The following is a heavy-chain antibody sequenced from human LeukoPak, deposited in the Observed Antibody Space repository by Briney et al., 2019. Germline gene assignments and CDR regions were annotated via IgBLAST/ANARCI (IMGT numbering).Heavy chain of an antibody. CDR2: ISGSGGST. V-gene: IGHV3-23*01. CDR1: GFTFSSYA. CDR3: AKDLGIVVVITAAFDI. J-gene: IGHJ3*02. Sequence: GGSLRLSCAASGFTFSSYAMSWVRQAPGKGLEWVSAISGSGGSTYYADSVKGRFTISRDNSKNTLYLQMNSLRAEDTAVYYCAKDLGIVVVITAAFDIWGQGTMVTVSS. D-gene: IGHD3-22*01.